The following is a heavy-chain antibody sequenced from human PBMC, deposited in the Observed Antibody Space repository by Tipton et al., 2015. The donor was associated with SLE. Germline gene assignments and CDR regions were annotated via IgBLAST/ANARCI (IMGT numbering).Heavy chain of an antibody. D-gene: IGHD6-19*01. V-gene: IGHV4-39*07. J-gene: IGHJ4*02. Sequence: TLSLTCTVSGGSISSSSYSWGWIRQPPGKGLEWIGTIYFSGTSYYNPSLQSRVIISVDTSKNQFSLKLSSVTAADTAFYYCARLRSDWQMTDYYFDYWGQGTLVTVSS. CDR3: ARLRSDWQMTDYYFDY. CDR1: GGSISSSSYS. CDR2: IYFSGTS.